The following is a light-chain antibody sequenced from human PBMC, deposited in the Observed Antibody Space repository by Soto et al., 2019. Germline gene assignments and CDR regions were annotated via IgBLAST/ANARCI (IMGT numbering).Light chain of an antibody. V-gene: IGKV1-33*01. CDR3: QQYENLPPT. Sequence: IQMTQSPSSLSASIGDRVILTCQASQDIANSLNWYQHKPGKAPKLLIYDASNLARVVPARFSGSVSGTDFSLAISSLQPEDIATYYCQQYENLPPTFGQGKRLAIK. J-gene: IGKJ5*01. CDR2: DAS. CDR1: QDIANS.